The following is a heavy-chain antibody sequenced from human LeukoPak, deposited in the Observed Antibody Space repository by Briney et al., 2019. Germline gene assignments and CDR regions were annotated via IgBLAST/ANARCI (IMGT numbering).Heavy chain of an antibody. CDR2: ISSSSSYI. Sequence: GGSLRLSCAASGFTFSSYSMNWVRQAPGKGLEWVSSISSSSSYIYYADSVKGRFTISRDNAKNSLYLQMNSLRAEDMAVYYCARVEGSKLDYWGQGTLVTVSS. V-gene: IGHV3-21*01. CDR3: ARVEGSKLDY. CDR1: GFTFSSYS. J-gene: IGHJ4*02.